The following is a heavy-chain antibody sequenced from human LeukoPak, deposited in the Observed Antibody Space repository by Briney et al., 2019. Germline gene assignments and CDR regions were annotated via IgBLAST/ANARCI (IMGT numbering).Heavy chain of an antibody. J-gene: IGHJ6*02. CDR2: ISYDGSNK. CDR1: GFTFSSYA. CDR3: ARGTPSSSGWLYYGMDV. V-gene: IGHV3-30-3*01. D-gene: IGHD6-19*01. Sequence: GSLRLSCAASGFTFSSYAMHGVRQAPGKGLEWVAVISYDGSNKYYADSVKGRFTISRDNSKNTLYLQMNSLRAEDTAVYYCARGTPSSSGWLYYGMDVWGQGTTVTVSS.